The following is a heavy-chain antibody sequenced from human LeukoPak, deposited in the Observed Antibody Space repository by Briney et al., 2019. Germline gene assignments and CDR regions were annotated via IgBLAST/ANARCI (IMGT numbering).Heavy chain of an antibody. J-gene: IGHJ6*03. CDR3: ARVGRKLGSVLRFLEWPPGYMDV. V-gene: IGHV1-69*05. Sequence: SVKVSCKASGGTFSSYAISWVRQAPGQGLEWMGGIIPIFGTANYAQKFQGRVTITTDESTSTAYMELSSLRSEDTAVYYCARVGRKLGSVLRFLEWPPGYMDVWGKGTTVTVSS. CDR1: GGTFSSYA. D-gene: IGHD3-3*01. CDR2: IIPIFGTA.